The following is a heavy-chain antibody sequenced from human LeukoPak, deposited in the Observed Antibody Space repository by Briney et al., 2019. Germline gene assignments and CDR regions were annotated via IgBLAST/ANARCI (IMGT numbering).Heavy chain of an antibody. CDR3: ARDSPRAYKDAFDI. Sequence: PGGSLRLSCAASGFTFSSCPMHWVRQAPGKGLESVSAISGNGGDTYYASSVRGRFTISRDNSKNTLYLQMGSLTAEDMAFYYCARDSPRAYKDAFDIWGQGTMVTVSS. CDR1: GFTFSSCP. CDR2: ISGNGGDT. J-gene: IGHJ3*02. V-gene: IGHV3-64*01. D-gene: IGHD5-24*01.